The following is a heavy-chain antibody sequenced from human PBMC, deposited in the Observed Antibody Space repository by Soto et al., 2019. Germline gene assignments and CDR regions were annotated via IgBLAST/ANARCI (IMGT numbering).Heavy chain of an antibody. Sequence: QVQLQESGPGLVKSSATLSLTCTVSGGSISGYYWSWIRQPAGKGLEWIGRLYTMGSTNYNPSLQSRVTMSVDTSKNEFSLKVSSVTAAGTAVYFWARVRDYGLGTNRHYYGMDVWGQGTTVTVSS. J-gene: IGHJ6*02. CDR3: ARVRDYGLGTNRHYYGMDV. CDR1: GGSISGYY. CDR2: LYTMGST. D-gene: IGHD3-10*01. V-gene: IGHV4-4*07.